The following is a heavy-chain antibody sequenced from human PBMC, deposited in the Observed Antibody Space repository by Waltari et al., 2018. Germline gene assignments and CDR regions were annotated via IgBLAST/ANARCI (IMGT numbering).Heavy chain of an antibody. Sequence: EELLVESGGDLVHPGGSLRLFCAVSGFNLPHFLRIGVRPAPGKGLEWVANIKHDGSETNYVDSVKGRFTISRDNAKKSVYLQMNSLRADDTAIYFCARYEGHCIGDFCYFPDAFDTWGQGTMVTVSA. D-gene: IGHD2-8*02. J-gene: IGHJ3*02. CDR1: GFNLPHFL. CDR2: IKHDGSET. V-gene: IGHV3-7*01. CDR3: ARYEGHCIGDFCYFPDAFDT.